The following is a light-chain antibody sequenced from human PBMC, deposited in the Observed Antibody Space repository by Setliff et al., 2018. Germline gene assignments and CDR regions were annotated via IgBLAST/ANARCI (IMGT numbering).Light chain of an antibody. Sequence: QSALTQPASVSGSPGQSVTISCTGTSSDVGGYKYVSWFQQHPGKAPKLMIYEVTKRPSGVPDRFSGSKSGNTASLTVSVLQAEDEADYYCTSYAGSNNYVFGTGTKV. CDR3: TSYAGSNNYV. CDR1: SSDVGGYKY. CDR2: EVT. V-gene: IGLV2-8*01. J-gene: IGLJ1*01.